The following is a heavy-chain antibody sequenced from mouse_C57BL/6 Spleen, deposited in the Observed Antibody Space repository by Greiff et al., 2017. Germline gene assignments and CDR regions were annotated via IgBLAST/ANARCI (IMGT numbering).Heavy chain of an antibody. J-gene: IGHJ4*01. D-gene: IGHD2-4*01. CDR3: ARGADDYDESGYAMDY. Sequence: QVQLQQPGTELVKPGASVKLSCKASGYTFTSYWMHWVKQRPGQGLEWIGNINPSNGGTNYNEKFKSKATLTVDKSSSTAYVQLSSLTSEDSAVYYCARGADDYDESGYAMDYWGQGTSVTVSS. V-gene: IGHV1-53*01. CDR1: GYTFTSYW. CDR2: INPSNGGT.